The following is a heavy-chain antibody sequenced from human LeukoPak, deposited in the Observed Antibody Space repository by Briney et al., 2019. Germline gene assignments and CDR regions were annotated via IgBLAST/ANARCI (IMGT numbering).Heavy chain of an antibody. CDR1: GFTFSRAC. Sequence: PGGSLRLSCAASGFTFSRACMTCVRQTTGKGLEALTNIKPDGSETYYVDSVTGRFTISRDNAKNSVYLQMNSLRAEDTAVYYCARDRSISGVVTIDFWGQGTLVTVSS. V-gene: IGHV3-7*01. D-gene: IGHD3-3*01. CDR3: ARDRSISGVVTIDF. J-gene: IGHJ4*02. CDR2: IKPDGSET.